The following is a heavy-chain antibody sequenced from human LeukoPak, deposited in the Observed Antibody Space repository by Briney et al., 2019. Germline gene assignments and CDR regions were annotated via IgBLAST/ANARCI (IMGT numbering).Heavy chain of an antibody. Sequence: GGSLRLSCAASGFTFSDYYMSWIRQAPGKGLEWVSYISSSGSTIYYADSVKGRFTIPRDNAKNSLYLRMDTLRAEDTALYYCARHYYGGNSPLDYWGQGTLVTVSS. CDR1: GFTFSDYY. CDR2: ISSSGSTI. V-gene: IGHV3-11*01. J-gene: IGHJ4*02. CDR3: ARHYYGGNSPLDY. D-gene: IGHD4-23*01.